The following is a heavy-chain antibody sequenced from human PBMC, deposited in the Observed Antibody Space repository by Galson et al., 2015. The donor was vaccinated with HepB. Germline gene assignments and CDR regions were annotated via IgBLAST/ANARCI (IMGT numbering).Heavy chain of an antibody. V-gene: IGHV5-51*01. Sequence: QSGAEVTKPGESLKISCTGSGYSFTSYWIGWVRQMPGKGLEWMGIIYPGDSDTRYSPSFQGQVTISADKSISTAYLQWSSLKASDTAMYYCARQSGSYCSSTSCPKNYYYYYGMDVWGQGTTVTVSS. D-gene: IGHD2-2*01. CDR2: IYPGDSDT. CDR3: ARQSGSYCSSTSCPKNYYYYYGMDV. J-gene: IGHJ6*02. CDR1: GYSFTSYW.